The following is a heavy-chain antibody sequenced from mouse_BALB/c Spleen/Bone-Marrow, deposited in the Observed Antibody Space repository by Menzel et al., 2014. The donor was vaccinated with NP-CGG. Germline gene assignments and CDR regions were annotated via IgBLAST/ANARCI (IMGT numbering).Heavy chain of an antibody. Sequence: QVHVKQSGAELAKPGASVKMSCKASGYTFTSYWMHWVKQRPGQGLEWIGYINPSTGYTEYNQKFKDKATLTAVKSSTTAYMQLRSLTSEDSAVYYCARDDYDAIAYWAKGLWSLSLQ. CDR3: ARDDYDAIAY. CDR1: GYTFTSYW. J-gene: IGHJ3*01. CDR2: INPSTGYT. D-gene: IGHD2-4*01. V-gene: IGHV1-7*01.